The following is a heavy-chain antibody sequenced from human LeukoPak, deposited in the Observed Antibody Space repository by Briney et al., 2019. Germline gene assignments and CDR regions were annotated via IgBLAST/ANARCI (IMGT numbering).Heavy chain of an antibody. CDR1: GGSFSGYY. D-gene: IGHD3-3*01. J-gene: IGHJ6*03. CDR3: ARSYPYYDFWSGAYYMDV. V-gene: IGHV4-34*01. Sequence: SETLSLTCAVYGGSFSGYYWSWIRQPPGKGLEWIGEINHSGSTNYNPSLKSRVTISVDTSKNQFSLKLSSVTAADTALYYCARSYPYYDFWSGAYYMDVWGKGTTVTVSS. CDR2: INHSGST.